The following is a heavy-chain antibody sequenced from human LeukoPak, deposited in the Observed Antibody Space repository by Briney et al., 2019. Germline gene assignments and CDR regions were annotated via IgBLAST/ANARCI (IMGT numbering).Heavy chain of an antibody. Sequence: GGCLRLSCEASGFHFSTYGIHWVRQAPGKGLEWSSVILSDGSHRFYAEFVKGRFTVSRDNFKNIVFLQMNSLRPEDTAIYYCAKDLHYGSGSPDYWGQGTLVTVSS. V-gene: IGHV3-30*18. CDR1: GFHFSTYG. CDR2: ILSDGSHR. CDR3: AKDLHYGSGSPDY. J-gene: IGHJ4*02. D-gene: IGHD3-10*01.